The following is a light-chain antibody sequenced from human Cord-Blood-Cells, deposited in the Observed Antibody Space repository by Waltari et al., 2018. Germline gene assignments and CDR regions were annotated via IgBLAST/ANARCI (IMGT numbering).Light chain of an antibody. J-gene: IGKJ1*01. CDR3: QQLSNWPPEGT. Sequence: IVFTQSPATLSLSPVGRATLSCRSSQSVSNYLAWYQQQPAQAPRLLIHDASNRATGIPDSFSGSGSGSDFTLTISSLEPEDFAVYYCQQLSNWPPEGTFGQGTKVEIK. CDR2: DAS. CDR1: QSVSNY. V-gene: IGKV3-11*01.